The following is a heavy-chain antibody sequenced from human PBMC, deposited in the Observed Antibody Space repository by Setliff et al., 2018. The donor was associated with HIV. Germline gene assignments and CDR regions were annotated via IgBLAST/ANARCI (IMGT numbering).Heavy chain of an antibody. CDR3: ASARIPTGGTSTSFDY. Sequence: GGSLRLSCAASGFTFSSYGMHWVRQAPGKGLEWVAGISYDGTNKYYADSVKGRFTISRDNSKNTLYLQLNSLRPEDTGVYYCASARIPTGGTSTSFDYCGQGTLVTVSS. D-gene: IGHD1-1*01. V-gene: IGHV3-30*06. CDR2: ISYDGTNK. J-gene: IGHJ4*02. CDR1: GFTFSSYG.